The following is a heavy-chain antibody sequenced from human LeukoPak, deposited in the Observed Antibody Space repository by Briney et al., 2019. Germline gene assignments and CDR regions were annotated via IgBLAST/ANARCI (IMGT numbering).Heavy chain of an antibody. D-gene: IGHD5-18*01. CDR3: ARRGDSYGRFDY. Sequence: GESLKISCKASGYNCTNYWIGWVRQMPGKGLEWIGIISPGDSDNRYSPSFQGQVTISADKSICTAYLQWSSLKASDTAMYYCARRGDSYGRFDYWGQGILVIVSS. CDR1: GYNCTNYW. CDR2: ISPGDSDN. J-gene: IGHJ4*02. V-gene: IGHV5-51*01.